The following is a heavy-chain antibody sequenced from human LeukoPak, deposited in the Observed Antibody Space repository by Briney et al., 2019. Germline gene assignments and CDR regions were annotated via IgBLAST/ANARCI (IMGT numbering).Heavy chain of an antibody. CDR1: GVSISSYY. J-gene: IGHJ6*03. D-gene: IGHD5-18*01. CDR2: IYTSRST. Sequence: SETLSLTCTVSGVSISSYYWTWIRQSAGKGLEWIGRIYTSRSTYYNPSLKSRVSMSVDTSKNQFSLKLSSVTAADTAVYYCARGRYSYGPQNYDYMDVWGKGTTVTISS. CDR3: ARGRYSYGPQNYDYMDV. V-gene: IGHV4-4*07.